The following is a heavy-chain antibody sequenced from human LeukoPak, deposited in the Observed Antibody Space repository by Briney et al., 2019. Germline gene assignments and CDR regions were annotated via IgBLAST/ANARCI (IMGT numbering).Heavy chain of an antibody. CDR2: ISSNGGST. J-gene: IGHJ5*02. Sequence: PGGSLRLSCSASGFTFSSYAMHWVRQASGKGLEYVSAISSNGGSTYYADSVKGRFTISRDNSKNTLYLQMSSLRAEDTAVYYCVKDRGRGHIVVVPAAMFRQRYNWFDPWGQGTLVTVSS. CDR3: VKDRGRGHIVVVPAAMFRQRYNWFDP. V-gene: IGHV3-64D*06. D-gene: IGHD2-2*01. CDR1: GFTFSSYA.